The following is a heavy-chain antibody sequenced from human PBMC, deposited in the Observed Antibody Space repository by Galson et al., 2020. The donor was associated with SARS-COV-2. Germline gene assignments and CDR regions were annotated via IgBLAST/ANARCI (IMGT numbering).Heavy chain of an antibody. CDR2: INPNSGGT. D-gene: IGHD7-27*01. CDR1: GYTFTAYY. Sequence: ASVKVSCKASGYTFTAYYMDWLRQAPGQGLEWMGRINPNSGGTNYAQKFQGRVTMTRDTSISTAYMELSRLRSDDTAVYYCATLTVDESDYFDYWGQGTLVTVSS. CDR3: ATLTVDESDYFDY. J-gene: IGHJ4*02. V-gene: IGHV1-2*06.